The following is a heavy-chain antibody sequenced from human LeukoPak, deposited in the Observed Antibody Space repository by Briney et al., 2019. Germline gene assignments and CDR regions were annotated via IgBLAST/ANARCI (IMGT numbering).Heavy chain of an antibody. Sequence: GGSLRLSCAASGFTFSSYEMNWVRQAPGKGLEGVSYISSSGSTIYYADSVKGGFTISRDKAKNSLYLQMNSLRAEDTAVYYCAELGITMIGGVWGKGTTVTISS. J-gene: IGHJ6*04. CDR3: AELGITMIGGV. V-gene: IGHV3-48*03. CDR1: GFTFSSYE. CDR2: ISSSGSTI. D-gene: IGHD3-10*02.